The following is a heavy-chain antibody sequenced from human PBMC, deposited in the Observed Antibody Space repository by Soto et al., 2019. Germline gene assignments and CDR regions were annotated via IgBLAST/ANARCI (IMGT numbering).Heavy chain of an antibody. Sequence: SETLSLSCASYCGSFSSYYWSWIRRPPGKGLEWIGEINHSGSTNYNPSLKSRVTMSVDTSKNQFSLKLSSVTAADTAVYYCTRTSRFDCWGQGTLVTVS. CDR1: CGSFSSYY. CDR2: INHSGST. CDR3: TRTSRFDC. J-gene: IGHJ4*02. D-gene: IGHD6-6*01. V-gene: IGHV4-34*01.